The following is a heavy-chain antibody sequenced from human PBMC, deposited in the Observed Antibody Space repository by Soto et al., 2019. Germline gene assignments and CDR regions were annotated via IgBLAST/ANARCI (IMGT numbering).Heavy chain of an antibody. V-gene: IGHV6-1*01. CDR1: GDSVSSNSSA. J-gene: IGHJ6*02. Sequence: SQTLSLTCAISGDSVSSNSSAWNCISQSPSRGLEWLGRTYYRSKWYNDYAVSVKSRITINPDTSKNQFSLQLNSVTPEDTAVYYCARSPYYYYYGMDVWGQGTTVTVSS. CDR2: TYYRSKWYN. CDR3: ARSPYYYYYGMDV.